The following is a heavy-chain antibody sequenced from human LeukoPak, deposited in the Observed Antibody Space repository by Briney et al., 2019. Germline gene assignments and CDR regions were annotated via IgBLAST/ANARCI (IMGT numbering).Heavy chain of an antibody. J-gene: IGHJ5*02. V-gene: IGHV4-59*01. Sequence: PSETLSLTCTVSGGSISSYYWSWIRQPPGKGLEWIGFICYSGSTNYNPSLKSRVTISLDTSKNQFSLKLSSVTAADTAVYYCAGSLTGPYNWSDPWGDGTLVTVSS. D-gene: IGHD3-9*01. CDR1: GGSISSYY. CDR3: AGSLTGPYNWSDP. CDR2: ICYSGST.